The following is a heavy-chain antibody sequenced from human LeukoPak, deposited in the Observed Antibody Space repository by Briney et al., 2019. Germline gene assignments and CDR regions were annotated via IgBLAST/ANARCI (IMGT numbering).Heavy chain of an antibody. J-gene: IGHJ6*03. CDR2: IYYNGST. CDR1: GGSISSYY. V-gene: IGHV4-59*01. CDR3: ARDLSTYYYDGSGYYHFYYYYMDV. Sequence: SETLSLTCTVSGGSISSYYWSWIRQPPGKGLEWIGYIYYNGSTNYNPSLKSRVTISLDTSKNQFSLKLSSVTAADTAVYYCARDLSTYYYDGSGYYHFYYYYMDVWGKGTTVTVSS. D-gene: IGHD3-22*01.